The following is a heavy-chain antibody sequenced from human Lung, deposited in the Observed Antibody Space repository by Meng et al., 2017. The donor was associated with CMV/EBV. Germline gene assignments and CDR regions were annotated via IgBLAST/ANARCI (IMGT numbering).Heavy chain of an antibody. CDR3: AKFRGHPIGEYYFDY. CDR1: GFPFSNFA. D-gene: IGHD3-10*01. Sequence: SGFPFSNFAMGWVRQAPGKGLEWVSSLFGGGNDPYYVDSVRARFTISRDNSKSTLYLQIHSLRAEDTAVYYCAKFRGHPIGEYYFDYWGQGVLVTVSS. CDR2: LFGGGNDP. J-gene: IGHJ4*02. V-gene: IGHV3-23*01.